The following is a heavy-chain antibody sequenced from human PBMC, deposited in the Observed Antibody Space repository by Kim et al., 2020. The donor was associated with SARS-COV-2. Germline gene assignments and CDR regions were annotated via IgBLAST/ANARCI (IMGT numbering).Heavy chain of an antibody. D-gene: IGHD3-22*01. V-gene: IGHV3-15*01. CDR1: GITFSNSW. CDR2: IKRETDGGTT. CDR3: TTDYYDSFYH. J-gene: IGHJ4*02. Sequence: GGSLRLSCAASGITFSNSWMSWVRQAPGKGLEWVGRIKRETDGGTTDYAAPVKGRFIISRDDSINTLYLQMNSLNTDDTAVYHCTTDYYDSFYHCGQGTL.